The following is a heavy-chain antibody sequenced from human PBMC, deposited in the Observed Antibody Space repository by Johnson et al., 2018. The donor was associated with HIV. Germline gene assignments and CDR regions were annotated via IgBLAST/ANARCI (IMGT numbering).Heavy chain of an antibody. CDR3: AKDWGGDSSGWYGDALDI. J-gene: IGHJ3*02. V-gene: IGHV3-30*04. Sequence: QVQLVESGGGVVQPGRSLRLSCAASGFTFSSYAMHWVRQAPGKGLEWVAVISYDGSNKYYADSVKGRFSISRDNSKSTLYLQMRADDTAVYYCAKDWGGDSSGWYGDALDIWGQGTMVTVSS. CDR2: ISYDGSNK. CDR1: GFTFSSYA. D-gene: IGHD6-19*01.